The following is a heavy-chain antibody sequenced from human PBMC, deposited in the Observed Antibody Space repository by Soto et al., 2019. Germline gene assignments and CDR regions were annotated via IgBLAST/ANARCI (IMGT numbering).Heavy chain of an antibody. J-gene: IGHJ4*02. CDR2: IPSDGRDV. V-gene: IGHV3-74*01. Sequence: GGSLRLSREASGFNFRDFWMHWVRQPPGKGPEWVSNIPSDGRDVSYADSVRGRFTISRDDARNTLYLQMSDLRVEDTAIYYCTRDDSGLGIDYWGQGTQVTVSS. D-gene: IGHD1-26*01. CDR3: TRDDSGLGIDY. CDR1: GFNFRDFW.